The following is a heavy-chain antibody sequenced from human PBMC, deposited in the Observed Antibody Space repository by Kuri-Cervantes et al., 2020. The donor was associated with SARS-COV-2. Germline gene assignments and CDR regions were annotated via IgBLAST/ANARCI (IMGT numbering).Heavy chain of an antibody. Sequence: SETLSLTCTASGDSITSGGYHWTWIRQLPGKGLEWIGYIYYSASTYYNPSLKSRVTIGVDASQNQICLKLRSVTAADTAVYYCSRRATTGFRLLDVWGNGTTVTVSS. CDR2: IYYSAST. D-gene: IGHD1-1*01. CDR3: SRRATTGFRLLDV. J-gene: IGHJ6*04. V-gene: IGHV4-31*03. CDR1: GDSITSGGYH.